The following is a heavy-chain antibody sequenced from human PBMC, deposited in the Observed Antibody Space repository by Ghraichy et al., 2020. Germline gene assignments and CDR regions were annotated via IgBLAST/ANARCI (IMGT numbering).Heavy chain of an antibody. D-gene: IGHD3-16*01. J-gene: IGHJ4*02. V-gene: IGHV3-7*01. CDR1: GFSISQYW. CDR3: VRAIGGSASY. Sequence: TLSLTCAASGFSISQYWMTWVRQAPGEGLVWVANINQDGSTIYYLDSVKGRFTISRDNAKNSLYLEMNSLRAEDTAVYYCVRAIGGSASYWGQGTRVSVSS. CDR2: INQDGSTI.